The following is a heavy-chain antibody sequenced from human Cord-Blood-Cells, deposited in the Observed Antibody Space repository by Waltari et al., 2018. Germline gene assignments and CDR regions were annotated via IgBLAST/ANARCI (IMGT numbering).Heavy chain of an antibody. V-gene: IGHV1-2*04. CDR2: INPNSGGT. J-gene: IGHJ3*02. CDR1: GYTFTGYY. CDR3: ARGSSRVYDVWSGYYDAFDI. Sequence: QVQLVQSGAEVKKPGASVKVSCKASGYTFTGYYMHWVRQAPGQGLEWMGWINPNSGGTKYAKKFQGWVTMTRDTSISTAYMELSRLRSDYTAVYYCARGSSRVYDVWSGYYDAFDIWGQGTMVTVSS. D-gene: IGHD3-3*01.